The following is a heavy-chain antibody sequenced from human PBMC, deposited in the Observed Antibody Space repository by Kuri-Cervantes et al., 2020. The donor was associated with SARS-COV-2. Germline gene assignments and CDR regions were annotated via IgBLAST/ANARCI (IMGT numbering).Heavy chain of an antibody. Sequence: GGSLRLSCKGSGYNFVNYWIGWVRQMAGKGMEWMGIIYPGDSDTRYRPSFQGQVTISADKSISTAYLQWSSLKASDTAMYYCARWDYGDSWFDPWGQGTLVTVSS. CDR3: ARWDYGDSWFDP. D-gene: IGHD4-17*01. CDR2: IYPGDSDT. V-gene: IGHV5-51*01. CDR1: GYNFVNYW. J-gene: IGHJ5*02.